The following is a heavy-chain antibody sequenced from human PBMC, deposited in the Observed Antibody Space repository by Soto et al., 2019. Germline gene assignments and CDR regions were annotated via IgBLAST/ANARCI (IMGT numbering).Heavy chain of an antibody. CDR3: ARDRGYCSGGSCYSRYYYYGMDV. J-gene: IGHJ6*01. V-gene: IGHV1-2*04. CDR1: GYTFTGYY. CDR2: INPNSGGT. Sequence: QVQLVQSGAEVKKPGASVKVSCKASGYTFTGYYMHWVRQAPGQGLEWMGWINPNSGGTNYAQKFQGWVTMTRDTSISTAYMELSRLRSDDTAVYYCARDRGYCSGGSCYSRYYYYGMDVW. D-gene: IGHD2-15*01.